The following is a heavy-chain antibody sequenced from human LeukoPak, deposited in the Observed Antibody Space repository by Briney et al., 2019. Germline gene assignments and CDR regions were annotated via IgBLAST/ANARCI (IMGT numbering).Heavy chain of an antibody. CDR3: ARKIAAGFDY. D-gene: IGHD6-25*01. V-gene: IGHV4-59*08. J-gene: IGHJ4*02. CDR1: GGSISSYY. Sequence: SETLSLTCTVSGGSISSYYWSWIRQPPGKGLEWIGYIYYSGSTNYNPSLKSRVTISVDTSKNQFSLKLSSVTAADTAVYYCARKIAAGFDYWGQGTLVTVSP. CDR2: IYYSGST.